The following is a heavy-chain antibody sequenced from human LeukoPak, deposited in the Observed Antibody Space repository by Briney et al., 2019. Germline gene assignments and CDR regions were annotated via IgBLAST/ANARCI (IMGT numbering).Heavy chain of an antibody. V-gene: IGHV3-23*01. CDR2: ISGSGGTT. J-gene: IGHJ3*02. CDR1: GFTFSNYG. CDR3: AKRDRTVTHAFDI. Sequence: GGTLRLSCAASGFTFSNYGMSWVRQAPGKGLEWVSAISGSGGTTYYADAVKGRFTISRDNSENTLYLQMNSLRAEDTAVYYCAKRDRTVTHAFDIWGQGTMVTVSS. D-gene: IGHD4-17*01.